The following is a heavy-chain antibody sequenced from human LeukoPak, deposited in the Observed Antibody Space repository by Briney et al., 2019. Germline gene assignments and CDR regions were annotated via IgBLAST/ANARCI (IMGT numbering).Heavy chain of an antibody. J-gene: IGHJ4*02. V-gene: IGHV4-39*07. CDR2: IYYSGIT. Sequence: KASETLSLTCTVSGDSISSTSYYWGWIRQPPGKGLEWIGSIYYSGITYYNPSLKSRVTMSVDTSKNQFSLNLSSATAADTAVYYCARSFGRVTIFGVTRSRGRPYYFDYWGQGTLVTVSS. D-gene: IGHD3-3*01. CDR1: GDSISSTSYY. CDR3: ARSFGRVTIFGVTRSRGRPYYFDY.